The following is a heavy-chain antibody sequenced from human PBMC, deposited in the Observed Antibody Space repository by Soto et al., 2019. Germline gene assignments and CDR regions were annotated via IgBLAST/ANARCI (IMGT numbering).Heavy chain of an antibody. V-gene: IGHV1-2*02. CDR3: GRGRSGQIVVFH. J-gene: IGHJ4*02. CDR2: IGPESGAT. Sequence: ASGKVSCKASGYTFTGHYIHWVRQAPEQGPEWMGEIGPESGATRYAQRFQGRVTMTRDMSITTVYMELNNLRPDDTAVYYCGRGRSGQIVVFHWGQGTPVTVSS. CDR1: GYTFTGHY. D-gene: IGHD5-12*01.